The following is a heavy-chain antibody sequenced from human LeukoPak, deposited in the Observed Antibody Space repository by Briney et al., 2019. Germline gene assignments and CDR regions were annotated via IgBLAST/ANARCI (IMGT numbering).Heavy chain of an antibody. Sequence: SETLSLTCAVYGGSFSGYYWSWIRQPPGKGLEWIGEINHSGSTNYNPSLKSRVTISVDTSKNQFSLKLSSVTAADTAVCYCARRTLNLDSSIAARPNDDYFDYWGQGTLVTVSS. J-gene: IGHJ4*02. CDR2: INHSGST. CDR3: ARRTLNLDSSIAARPNDDYFDY. D-gene: IGHD6-6*01. V-gene: IGHV4-34*01. CDR1: GGSFSGYY.